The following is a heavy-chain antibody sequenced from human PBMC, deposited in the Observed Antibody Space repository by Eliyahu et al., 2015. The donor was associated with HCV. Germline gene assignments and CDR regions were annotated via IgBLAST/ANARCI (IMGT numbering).Heavy chain of an antibody. Sequence: QVQLQESGPGLXKPSETLSLTCTVSGGSITTYYWSWIRQPPGKGLEWMGYIHYSGSTNYNPSLKSRVTISVDASKNQFSLNLTSVTAADTAVYYCASGGGGIAVTGTGGWFDPWGQGTLVTVSS. CDR3: ASGGGGIAVTGTGGWFDP. J-gene: IGHJ5*02. D-gene: IGHD6-19*01. CDR1: GGSITTYY. CDR2: IHYSGST. V-gene: IGHV4-59*01.